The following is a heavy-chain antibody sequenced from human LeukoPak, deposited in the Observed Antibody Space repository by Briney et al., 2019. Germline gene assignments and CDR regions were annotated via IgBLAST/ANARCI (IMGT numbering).Heavy chain of an antibody. D-gene: IGHD3-10*01. CDR1: GVTLSDYH. V-gene: IGHV3-21*01. CDR3: ARSGGPGTYHQLRYNWFDP. Sequence: GGSLRLSCAASGVTLSDYHMNWVRQAPGKGLEWLSSISTISHYIYYAGAVRGRFTISRDNAKNSLYLQMNSLRGEDTAVYYCARSGGPGTYHQLRYNWFDPWGQGTLVTVSS. J-gene: IGHJ5*02. CDR2: ISTISHYI.